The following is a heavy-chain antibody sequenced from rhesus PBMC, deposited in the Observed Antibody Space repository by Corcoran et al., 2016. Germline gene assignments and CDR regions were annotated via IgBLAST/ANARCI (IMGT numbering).Heavy chain of an antibody. V-gene: IGHV1-111*02. J-gene: IGHJ4*01. CDR1: GYTFTDYY. Sequence: EVQLVQSGAEVKKPGASVKISCKASGYTFTDYYLHWVRQAPGKGLEWMGRVDPEDGEAIHAKKFQDKVPSTADTSTGTAYMELSSLRSEDTTVYYCATGGYSGYTFDYWGQGVLVTVSS. D-gene: IGHD5-42*01. CDR3: ATGGYSGYTFDY. CDR2: VDPEDGEA.